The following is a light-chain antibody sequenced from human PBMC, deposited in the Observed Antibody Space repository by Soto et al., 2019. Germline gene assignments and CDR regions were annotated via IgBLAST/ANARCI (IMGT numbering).Light chain of an antibody. J-gene: IGLJ3*02. CDR1: SFNIGHNT. Sequence: QSGLTQPPSASGTPGQRVTISCSGSSFNIGHNTVNWYQQVPGTAPRFLISSENERPSGVPDRFSGSKSGTSASLAITGLQSEDEGDYHCATWDDDLNGVVFGGGTKVTVL. V-gene: IGLV1-44*01. CDR2: SEN. CDR3: ATWDDDLNGVV.